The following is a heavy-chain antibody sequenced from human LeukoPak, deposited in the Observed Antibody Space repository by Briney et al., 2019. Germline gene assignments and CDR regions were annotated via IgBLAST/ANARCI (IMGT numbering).Heavy chain of an antibody. CDR2: INPSGGST. D-gene: IGHD1-26*01. V-gene: IGHV1-46*01. CDR3: ARGDQGGSYGY. J-gene: IGHJ4*02. CDR1: GGTFSSYA. Sequence: ASVKVSCKASGGTFSSYAISWVRQAPGQGLEWMGIINPSGGSTSYAQKFQGRVTMTRDTSTSTVYMELSSLRSEDTAVYYCARGDQGGSYGYWGQGTLVTVSS.